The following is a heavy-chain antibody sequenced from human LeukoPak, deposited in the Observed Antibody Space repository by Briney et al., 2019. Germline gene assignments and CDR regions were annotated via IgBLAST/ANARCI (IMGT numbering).Heavy chain of an antibody. D-gene: IGHD6-13*01. CDR2: INHSGST. J-gene: IGHJ5*02. CDR3: ARRQAAEIDP. V-gene: IGHV4-34*01. CDR1: GGSFSGYY. Sequence: SETLSLTCAVYGGSFSGYYWSWIRQPPGKGLEWIGEINHSGSTNYNPSLKSRVTISVDTSKNQFSLKLSSVTAADTAVYYCARRQAAEIDPWGQGTLVTVSS.